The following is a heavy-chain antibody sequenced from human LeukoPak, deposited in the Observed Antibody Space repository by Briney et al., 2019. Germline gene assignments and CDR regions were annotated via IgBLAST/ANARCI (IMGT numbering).Heavy chain of an antibody. J-gene: IGHJ4*02. Sequence: GASVKVSCKASGYTFTGYYMHWVRQAPGQGLEWMGWINPNSGGTNYAQKFQGRVTMTRDTSISTAYMELSRLRSDDTAVYYCARVYSGVRYYFDYWGQGTLVTVSS. CDR1: GYTFTGYY. CDR2: INPNSGGT. V-gene: IGHV1-2*02. D-gene: IGHD2-15*01. CDR3: ARVYSGVRYYFDY.